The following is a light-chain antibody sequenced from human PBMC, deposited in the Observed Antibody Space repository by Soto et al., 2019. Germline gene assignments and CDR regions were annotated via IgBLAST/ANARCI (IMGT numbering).Light chain of an antibody. V-gene: IGLV2-23*01. CDR1: SSDVGSYNL. CDR2: EGT. CDR3: YSYAGENLYV. J-gene: IGLJ1*01. Sequence: QSARRPPASLSSSPGQSITIPCTGTSSDVGSYNLVSWFQQHPGKVPKLLIYEGTKRPSGLSDRFSGSKSGTTASLTISGLQAEDEAHYYCYSYAGENLYVFGTGTKVTV.